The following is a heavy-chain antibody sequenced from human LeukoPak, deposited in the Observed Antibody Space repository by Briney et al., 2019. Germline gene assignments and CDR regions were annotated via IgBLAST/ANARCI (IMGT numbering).Heavy chain of an antibody. CDR1: GGSISSSSYY. V-gene: IGHV4-39*01. J-gene: IGHJ4*02. D-gene: IGHD2-15*01. CDR2: IHYSGST. Sequence: SETLSLTCTVSGGSISSSSYYWGWIRQPPGKGLEWIGSIHYSGSTYYNPSLKSRVTISVDTSKNQFSLKLSSVTAADTAAYYCARQAKGSFDYWGQGTLVTVSS. CDR3: ARQAKGSFDY.